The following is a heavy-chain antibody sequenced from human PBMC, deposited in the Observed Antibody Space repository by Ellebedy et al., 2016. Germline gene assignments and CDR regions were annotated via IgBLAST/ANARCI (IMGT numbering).Heavy chain of an antibody. Sequence: ESLKISXTASGLSFNTFFMSWVRQAPGKGLEWIGEINHSGSTNYNPSLKSRVTISVDTSKNQFSLKLSSVTAADTAVYYCARGTQFRSIVVVIYWFDPWGQGTLVTVSS. CDR2: INHSGST. CDR1: GLSFNTFF. J-gene: IGHJ5*02. CDR3: ARGTQFRSIVVVIYWFDP. D-gene: IGHD3-22*01. V-gene: IGHV4-34*01.